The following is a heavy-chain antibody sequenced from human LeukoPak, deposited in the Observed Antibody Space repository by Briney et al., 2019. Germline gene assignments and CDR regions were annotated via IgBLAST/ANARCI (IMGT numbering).Heavy chain of an antibody. V-gene: IGHV4-39*01. Sequence: KPSETLSLTCTVSGGSISSSTYYWGWIRQPPGKGLDWIGSVYYSGRTYYNPSLKSRFTISIDTSKSQFSLKLSSVTAADTAVYYCARYEGGTMFDYWGQGTLVTVSS. CDR3: ARYEGGTMFDY. CDR1: GGSISSSTYY. J-gene: IGHJ4*02. D-gene: IGHD1-26*01. CDR2: VYYSGRT.